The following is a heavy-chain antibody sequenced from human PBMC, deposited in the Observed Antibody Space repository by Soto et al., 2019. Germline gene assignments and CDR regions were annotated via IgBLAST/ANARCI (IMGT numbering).Heavy chain of an antibody. D-gene: IGHD3-22*01. CDR2: IDPGYSYT. CDR1: GYXFTSYL. CDR3: ERLPYYYDSGGYESHFDY. V-gene: IGHV5-10-1*01. Sequence: PXEXLKISCKSSGYXFTSYLITWVRHMPGKGLEWMGTIDPGYSYTNYSPSFLGHVTISADKSISTASLQWSSLKASDTAMYFCERLPYYYDSGGYESHFDYWGQGTLVTVS. J-gene: IGHJ4*02.